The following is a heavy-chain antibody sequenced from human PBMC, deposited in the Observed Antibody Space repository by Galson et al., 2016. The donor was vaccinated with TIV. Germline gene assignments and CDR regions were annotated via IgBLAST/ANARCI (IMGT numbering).Heavy chain of an antibody. D-gene: IGHD1-26*01. CDR2: TYHNSKWFN. CDR1: GDSVSSNSGA. Sequence: CAISGDSVSSNSGAWNWLRQSPSRGLEWLGRTYHNSKWFNDYATSVKSRIIIISDTSKNQVSLQINSVTPEDTDVYYCARFTWDLRAFEIWGQGTMVTVSS. V-gene: IGHV6-1*01. CDR3: ARFTWDLRAFEI. J-gene: IGHJ3*02.